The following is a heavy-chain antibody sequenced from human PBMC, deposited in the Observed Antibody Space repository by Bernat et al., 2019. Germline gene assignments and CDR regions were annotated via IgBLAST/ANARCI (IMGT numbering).Heavy chain of an antibody. V-gene: IGHV3-74*01. CDR2: INSDGSST. D-gene: IGHD5-12*01. J-gene: IGHJ6*02. CDR1: GFTFSSYW. CDR3: ARNAPLLCSGYDSYRYYYYGMDV. Sequence: EVQLVESGGGLVQPGGSLRLSCAASGFTFSSYWMHWVRQAPGKGLVWVSRINSDGSSTSYADTVQGRLTISRDNAKNTLFLQMNSLRAEDTAVYYCARNAPLLCSGYDSYRYYYYGMDVWGQGTTVTVSS.